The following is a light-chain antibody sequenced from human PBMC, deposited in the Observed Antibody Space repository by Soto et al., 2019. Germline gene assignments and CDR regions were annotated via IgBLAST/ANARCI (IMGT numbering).Light chain of an antibody. CDR2: GAS. V-gene: IGKV3-20*01. CDR3: QQYDSFPWT. Sequence: EVVLTQSPGTLSLSPGERATISCRASQSVGGNHLAWYQQKTGQSPRILIYGASGRPTGLPDRFSGSGSGTDFTLTISRLEPEDFAVYHCQQYDSFPWTFGQGTRLEIK. CDR1: QSVGGNH. J-gene: IGKJ1*01.